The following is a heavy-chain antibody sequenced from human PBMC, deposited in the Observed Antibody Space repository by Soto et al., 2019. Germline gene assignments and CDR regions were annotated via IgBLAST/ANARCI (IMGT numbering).Heavy chain of an antibody. CDR3: ANPYLVGATVSNGAFDI. CDR1: GFTFSSYG. V-gene: IGHV3-30*18. D-gene: IGHD1-26*01. Sequence: AGGSLRLSCAASGFTFSSYGMHWVRQAPGKGLEWVAVISYDGSNKYYADSVKGRFTISRDNSKNTLYLQMNSLRAEDTAVYYCANPYLVGATVSNGAFDIWGQGTMVTVSS. J-gene: IGHJ3*02. CDR2: ISYDGSNK.